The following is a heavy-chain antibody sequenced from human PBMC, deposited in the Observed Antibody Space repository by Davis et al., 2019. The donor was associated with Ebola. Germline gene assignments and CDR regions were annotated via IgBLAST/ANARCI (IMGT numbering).Heavy chain of an antibody. CDR2: ISGSGYNI. CDR1: GFIFRNYV. J-gene: IGHJ4*02. Sequence: GGSLRLSCETSGFIFRNYVMSWVRQAPGKGLEWVSDISGSGYNIYYVDAVKGRFTISRDNSKNTMYLQMNSLRAEDTAVYYCAKDFLTKRITMVRGVIPFDYWGQGTLVTVSS. CDR3: AKDFLTKRITMVRGVIPFDY. V-gene: IGHV3-23*01. D-gene: IGHD3-10*01.